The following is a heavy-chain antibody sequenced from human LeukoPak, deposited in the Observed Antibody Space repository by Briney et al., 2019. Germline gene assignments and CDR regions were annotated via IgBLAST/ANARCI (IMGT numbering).Heavy chain of an antibody. V-gene: IGHV3-48*03. CDR3: ARGHYGDFIPNWFDP. CDR2: ITSSGSYI. Sequence: GGSLRLSCGGSGFSFSSYEMNWVRQAPGKGLERLSYITSSGSYIYYSDSVKGRFTISRDNARNSLYLQMNSLRVEDTAVYYCARGHYGDFIPNWFDPWGQGTLVIVSS. D-gene: IGHD4-17*01. J-gene: IGHJ5*02. CDR1: GFSFSSYE.